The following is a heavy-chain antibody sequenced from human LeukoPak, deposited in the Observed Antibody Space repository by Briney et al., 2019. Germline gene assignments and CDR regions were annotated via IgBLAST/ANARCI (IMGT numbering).Heavy chain of an antibody. CDR3: ASLTMVVTPPDY. V-gene: IGHV4-39*01. Sequence: SETLSLTCTVSGGSISSSSYYWGWIRQPPGRGREGSGSIYYSGSTYYNPSLKSRVTISVATSKNQFSLKLSSVTAADTAVYYCASLTMVVTPPDYWGQGTLVTVSS. J-gene: IGHJ4*02. D-gene: IGHD4-23*01. CDR2: IYYSGST. CDR1: GGSISSSSYY.